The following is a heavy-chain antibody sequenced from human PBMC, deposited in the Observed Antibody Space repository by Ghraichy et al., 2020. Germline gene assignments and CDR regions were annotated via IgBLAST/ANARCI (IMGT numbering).Heavy chain of an antibody. CDR3: ASSDTARAYGMDV. V-gene: IGHV1-69*02. CDR1: GATFCSYT. D-gene: IGHD5-18*01. J-gene: IGHJ6*02. Sequence: SVKVSCKTSGATFCSYTISSVLLARGQVLEWMGRIITILGIANYAQKFQGRVTITADKSTSTAYMELSSLRSEDTAVYYCASSDTARAYGMDVWGQGPTFTVSS. CDR2: IITILGIA.